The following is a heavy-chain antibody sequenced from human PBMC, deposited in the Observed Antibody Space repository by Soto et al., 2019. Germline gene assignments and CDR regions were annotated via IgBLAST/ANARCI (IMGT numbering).Heavy chain of an antibody. CDR2: ISSSSSTI. CDR1: GFTFSSYS. Sequence: EVQLVESGGGLVQPGGSLRLSCAASGFTFSSYSMNWVRQAPGKGLEWVSYISSSSSTIYYADSVKGRFTISRDNAKNSLYLQMNSLRAEDTAVYYCAKDLAYCSGGSCYVGNGPFDYWGQGTLVTVSS. D-gene: IGHD2-15*01. J-gene: IGHJ4*02. V-gene: IGHV3-48*01. CDR3: AKDLAYCSGGSCYVGNGPFDY.